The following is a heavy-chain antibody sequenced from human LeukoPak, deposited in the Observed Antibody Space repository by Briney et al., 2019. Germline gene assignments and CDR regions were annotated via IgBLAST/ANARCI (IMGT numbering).Heavy chain of an antibody. CDR3: AKDWGDSSGPSLFDY. D-gene: IGHD3-22*01. Sequence: GGSLRLSCAASGLTFDDDAMHWVRPAPGKGLEGVSGLSWNSGSIGYADSVKGRFTISRDNAKNPLYLQMNSLRDDDTALYYCAKDWGDSSGPSLFDYWGQGPLVTVPS. CDR1: GLTFDDDA. V-gene: IGHV3-9*01. CDR2: LSWNSGSI. J-gene: IGHJ4*02.